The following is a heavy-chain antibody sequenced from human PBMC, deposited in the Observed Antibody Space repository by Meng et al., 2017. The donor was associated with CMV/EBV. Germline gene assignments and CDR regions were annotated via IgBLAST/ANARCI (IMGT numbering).Heavy chain of an antibody. CDR2: IYYSGNT. CDR3: ARSEQLLVYLY. CDR1: GGSISNYY. V-gene: IGHV4-59*01. J-gene: IGHJ4*02. D-gene: IGHD6-13*01. Sequence: GSLRLSCTVSGGSISNYYWSWIRQPPGKGLEWIGYIYYSGNTDYNPSLKSRVTISLDTSKNQFSLKLSSVTAADTAIYYCARSEQLLVYLYWGQGTLVTV.